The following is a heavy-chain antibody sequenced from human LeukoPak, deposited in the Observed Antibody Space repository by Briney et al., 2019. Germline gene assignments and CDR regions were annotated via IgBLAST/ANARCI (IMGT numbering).Heavy chain of an antibody. CDR2: INSDGSST. J-gene: IGHJ4*02. D-gene: IGHD3-3*01. V-gene: IGHV3-74*01. Sequence: PGGSLRLSCAASGFTFSSYWMHWVRQAPGKGLVWVSRINSDGSSTSYADSVKGRFTISRDNAKNTLYVQMNSLRAEDTAVYYCARGEEVYYDFWSGYYFDYWGQGTLVTVSS. CDR3: ARGEEVYYDFWSGYYFDY. CDR1: GFTFSSYW.